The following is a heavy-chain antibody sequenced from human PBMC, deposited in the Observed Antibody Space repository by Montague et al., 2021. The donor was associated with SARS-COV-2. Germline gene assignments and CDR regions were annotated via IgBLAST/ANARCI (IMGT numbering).Heavy chain of an antibody. CDR2: IKQNGSEK. D-gene: IGHD6-13*01. Sequence: SLRLSCAASGFRSSSNSMTWVRQAPGKGLEWVAHIKQNGSEKNYADSVKGRFTISRDNAKNSIFLQMNDLRAEDSAIYYCAKDDDYTSSCHYWGQGTLVTVSS. CDR3: AKDDDYTSSCHY. V-gene: IGHV3-7*01. J-gene: IGHJ4*02. CDR1: GFRSSSNS.